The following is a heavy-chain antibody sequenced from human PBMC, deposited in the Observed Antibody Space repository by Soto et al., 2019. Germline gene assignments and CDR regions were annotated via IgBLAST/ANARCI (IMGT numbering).Heavy chain of an antibody. J-gene: IGHJ5*02. CDR2: IIPILGIA. Sequence: QVQLVQSGAEVKKPGSSVKVSCKASGGTFSSYTISWVRQAPGQGLEWMGRIIPILGIANYAQKFQGRVTITADKSTSTAYMELSSLRSEDTAVYYCATAPGITMVRGVNWFDPWGQGTLVTVSS. D-gene: IGHD3-10*01. V-gene: IGHV1-69*02. CDR1: GGTFSSYT. CDR3: ATAPGITMVRGVNWFDP.